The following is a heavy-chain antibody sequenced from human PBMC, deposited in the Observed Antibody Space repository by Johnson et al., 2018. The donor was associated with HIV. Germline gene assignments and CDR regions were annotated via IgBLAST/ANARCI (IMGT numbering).Heavy chain of an antibody. J-gene: IGHJ3*02. Sequence: VKLVESGGGLVQPGGSLRLSCAASGFTFSSYAMSWVRQAPGKGLEWVSGISGRGGSTYYADSVKGRFTISRDNSKNTLYLQMSSLRAEDTAVYYCAKDIYYDSSDYYSVGAFDIWGQGTMVTVSS. D-gene: IGHD3-22*01. CDR1: GFTFSSYA. CDR2: ISGRGGST. V-gene: IGHV3-23*04. CDR3: AKDIYYDSSDYYSVGAFDI.